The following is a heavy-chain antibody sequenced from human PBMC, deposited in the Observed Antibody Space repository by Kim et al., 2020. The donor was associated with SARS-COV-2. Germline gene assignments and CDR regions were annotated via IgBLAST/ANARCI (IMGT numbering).Heavy chain of an antibody. CDR3: AKAGVVVVAATPSGMDV. J-gene: IGHJ6*02. CDR1: GFTFSSYG. Sequence: GGSLRLSCAASGFTFSSYGMHWVRQAPGKGLEWVAVISYDGSNKYYADSVKGRFTISRDNSKNTLYLQMNSLRAEDTAVYYCAKAGVVVVAATPSGMDVWGQGTTVTVSS. CDR2: ISYDGSNK. V-gene: IGHV3-30*18. D-gene: IGHD2-15*01.